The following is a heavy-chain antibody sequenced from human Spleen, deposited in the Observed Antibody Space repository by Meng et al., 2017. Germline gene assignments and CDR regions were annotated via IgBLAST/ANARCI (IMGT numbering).Heavy chain of an antibody. CDR3: ARGAGELPHFDY. CDR1: GYTFTDYY. D-gene: IGHD1-7*01. V-gene: IGHV1-46*01. Sequence: ASVKVSCKASGYTFTDYYIHWVRQAPGQGLDWMGTINPRPGATSYAQKFQGRVTITAHESTSTAYMELSSLRSEDTAVYYCARGAGELPHFDYWGQGTLVTVSS. CDR2: INPRPGAT. J-gene: IGHJ4*02.